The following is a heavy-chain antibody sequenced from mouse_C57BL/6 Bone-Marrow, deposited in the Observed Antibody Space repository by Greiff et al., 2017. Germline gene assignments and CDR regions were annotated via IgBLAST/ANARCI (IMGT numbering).Heavy chain of an antibody. J-gene: IGHJ3*01. Sequence: EVMLVESEGGLVKPGGSLKLSCAASGFTFSSYGMSWVRQTPDKRLEWVATISSGGSYTYYPDSVKGRFTISRDNAKNTLYLQMSSLKSEDTAMYYCASRRDDGYWAPFAYWGQGTLVTVSA. D-gene: IGHD2-3*01. CDR3: ASRRDDGYWAPFAY. V-gene: IGHV5-6*03. CDR1: GFTFSSYG. CDR2: ISSGGSYT.